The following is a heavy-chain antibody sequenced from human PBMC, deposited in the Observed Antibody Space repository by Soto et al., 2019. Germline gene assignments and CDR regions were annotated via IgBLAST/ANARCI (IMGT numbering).Heavy chain of an antibody. Sequence: EAQLVESGGGLVQPGESLTLSCAGSGFTLSGSTMHWVRQAPGKGLEWVGRIRSKAYDYTTGYAASVRGRFTISRDDSKNTAYLKMNGLKTEDTAIYYCTRHEYYYGSGSYQTFDFWGQGTLVTVSS. CDR3: TRHEYYYGSGSYQTFDF. CDR2: IRSKAYDYTT. V-gene: IGHV3-73*02. J-gene: IGHJ4*02. D-gene: IGHD3-10*01. CDR1: GFTLSGST.